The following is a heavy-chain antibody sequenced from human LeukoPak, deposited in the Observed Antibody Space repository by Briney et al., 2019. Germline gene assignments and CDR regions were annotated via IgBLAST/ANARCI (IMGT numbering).Heavy chain of an antibody. Sequence: SSETLSLTCTVSGGSISGYYWSWIRQPPGKGRGWIGYIYYSGSTYYNPSLKSRVTISVDTSKNQFSLKLSSVTAADTAVYYCAREGHSSSSSHWFDPWGQGTLVTVSS. J-gene: IGHJ5*02. D-gene: IGHD6-13*01. CDR2: IYYSGST. CDR3: AREGHSSSSSHWFDP. V-gene: IGHV4-59*06. CDR1: GGSISGYY.